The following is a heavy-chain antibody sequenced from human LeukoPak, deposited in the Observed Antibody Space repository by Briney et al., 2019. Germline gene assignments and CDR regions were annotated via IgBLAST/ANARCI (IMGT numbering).Heavy chain of an antibody. J-gene: IGHJ4*02. D-gene: IGHD3-16*01. CDR2: ISSSSSYI. CDR3: ARGVEMGDFDY. Sequence: GGSLRLSCAASGFTFSSYSMNWVRQAPGKGPEWVSSISSSSSYIYYADSVKGRFTISRDNAKNSLYLQMNSLRAEDTAVYYCARGVEMGDFDYWGQGTLVTVSS. CDR1: GFTFSSYS. V-gene: IGHV3-21*01.